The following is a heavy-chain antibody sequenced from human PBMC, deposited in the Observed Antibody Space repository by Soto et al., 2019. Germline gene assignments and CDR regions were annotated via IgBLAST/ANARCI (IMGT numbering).Heavy chain of an antibody. D-gene: IGHD3-10*01. CDR3: ARDLATSSGSYRDYYYYYMDV. CDR1: GGSISSGGYY. J-gene: IGHJ6*03. V-gene: IGHV4-31*03. CDR2: IYYSGST. Sequence: SETLSLTCTVSGGSISSGGYYWSWIRQPPGKGLEWIGYIYYSGSTYYNPSLKSRVTISVDTSKNQFSLKLSSVTAADTAVYYCARDLATSSGSYRDYYYYYMDVWGKGTTVTVS.